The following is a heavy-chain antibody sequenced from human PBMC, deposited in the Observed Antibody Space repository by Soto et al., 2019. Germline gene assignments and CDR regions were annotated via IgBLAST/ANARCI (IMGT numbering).Heavy chain of an antibody. D-gene: IGHD2-15*01. CDR3: ARHGYDIVVVVAATPYNWFDP. Sequence: PSETLSLSCTVSGGSISSSSYYWGWIRQPPGKGLEWIGSIYYSGSTYYNPSLKSRVTISVDTSKNQFSLKLSSVTAADTGVYYCARHGYDIVVVVAATPYNWFDPWGQGTLVTVSS. J-gene: IGHJ5*02. CDR1: GGSISSSSYY. V-gene: IGHV4-39*01. CDR2: IYYSGST.